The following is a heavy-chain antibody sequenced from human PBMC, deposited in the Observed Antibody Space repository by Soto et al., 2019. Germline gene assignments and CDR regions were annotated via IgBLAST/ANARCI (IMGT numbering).Heavy chain of an antibody. J-gene: IGHJ4*02. Sequence: QLQLQESGPGLVKPSETLSLTCTVSGGSISSSSYYWGWIRQPPGKGLEWIGSIYYSGITYYHPSLKSRVTISVDTSKNQFSLKLSSVNAADTAVYYCARRGSSSWYGYWGQGTLVTVSS. CDR3: ARRGSSSWYGY. CDR2: IYYSGIT. V-gene: IGHV4-39*01. D-gene: IGHD6-13*01. CDR1: GGSISSSSYY.